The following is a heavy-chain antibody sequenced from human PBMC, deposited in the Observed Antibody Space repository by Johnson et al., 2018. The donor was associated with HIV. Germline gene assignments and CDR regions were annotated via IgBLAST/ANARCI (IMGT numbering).Heavy chain of an antibody. V-gene: IGHV3-66*01. CDR2: IYSGGST. CDR1: GFNFSSYA. CDR3: AREGGGTVVLGDEGAFDI. D-gene: IGHD3-10*01. Sequence: VQLVESGGGLVQPGGSLRLSCAASGFNFSSYAMSWVRQGPGKGLEWVSVIYSGGSTYYADSVKGRFTISRDNSTNKLNLQMNSLRAEDTAVYYCAREGGGTVVLGDEGAFDIWGQGTMVTVS. J-gene: IGHJ3*02.